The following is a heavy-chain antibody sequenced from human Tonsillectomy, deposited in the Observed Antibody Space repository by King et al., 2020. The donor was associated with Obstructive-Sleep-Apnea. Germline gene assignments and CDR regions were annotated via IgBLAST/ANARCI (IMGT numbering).Heavy chain of an antibody. D-gene: IGHD3-10*01. V-gene: IGHV3-9*01. CDR3: AKEDSGSDRGALDV. J-gene: IGHJ3*01. CDR1: GFTFDDHA. Sequence: VQLVESGGGLVQPGRSLRLSCAASGFTFDDHAMHWVRLAPGKGLEWVSSIGWNSRSIAYADSVKGRFTISRDNAKNSLYLQMHGLTAEDTAFYYCAKEDSGSDRGALDVWGQGTVVIVS. CDR2: IGWNSRSI.